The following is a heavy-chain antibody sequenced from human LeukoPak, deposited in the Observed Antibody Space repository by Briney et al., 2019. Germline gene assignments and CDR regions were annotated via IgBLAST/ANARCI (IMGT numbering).Heavy chain of an antibody. J-gene: IGHJ3*02. CDR2: ITSSGSTI. Sequence: GGSLRLSCAASGFTFSSYSMNWVRQAPGKGLEWVSCITSSGSTIYYADSVKGRFTISRDNAKNSLYLQMNSLRAEDTAVYYCARDASGYSYGLDAFDIWGQGTIVTVSS. V-gene: IGHV3-48*04. CDR1: GFTFSSYS. CDR3: ARDASGYSYGLDAFDI. D-gene: IGHD5-18*01.